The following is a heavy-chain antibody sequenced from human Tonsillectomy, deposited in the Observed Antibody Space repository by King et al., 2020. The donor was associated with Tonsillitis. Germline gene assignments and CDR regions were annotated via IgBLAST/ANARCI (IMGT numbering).Heavy chain of an antibody. CDR3: ASTWGAFDI. CDR1: GFTFSSYW. J-gene: IGHJ3*02. CDR2: IKQNGSEK. V-gene: IGHV3-7*03. Sequence: GQLVQSGGGLVQPGGSLRLSCAASGFTFSSYWMSWVRQAPGKGLEWVANIKQNGSEKYYVDSVKGRFTISRDNAKNSMYLQMNSLRAEDTAVYYCASTWGAFDIWGQGTMVTVSS. D-gene: IGHD3-16*01.